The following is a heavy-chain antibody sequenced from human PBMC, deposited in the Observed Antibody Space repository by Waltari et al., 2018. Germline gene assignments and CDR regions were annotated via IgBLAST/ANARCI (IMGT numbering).Heavy chain of an antibody. V-gene: IGHV4-39*01. Sequence: QLQLQESGPGLVKPSETLSPTCTVSGGSISSSSYYWGWIRQPPGKGLEWIGSIYYSGSTYYNPSLKSRVTISVDTSKNQFSLKLSSVTAADTAVYYCARRRQLAFFDYWGQGTLVTVSS. CDR2: IYYSGST. CDR3: ARRRQLAFFDY. CDR1: GGSISSSSYY. J-gene: IGHJ4*02. D-gene: IGHD6-13*01.